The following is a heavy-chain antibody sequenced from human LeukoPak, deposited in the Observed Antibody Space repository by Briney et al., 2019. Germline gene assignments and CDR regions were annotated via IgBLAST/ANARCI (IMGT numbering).Heavy chain of an antibody. Sequence: GGSLRLSCAASGLTFSNYWMHWVRRAPGKGLMWVSGINTDGRTAVYADSVKGRFTISRDNAKNTLYLQLNSLRTEDTAVYYCVVDFQYNCPWGRGTLVTVSS. CDR2: INTDGRTA. J-gene: IGHJ5*02. CDR3: VVDFQYNCP. D-gene: IGHD1-14*01. V-gene: IGHV3-74*01. CDR1: GLTFSNYW.